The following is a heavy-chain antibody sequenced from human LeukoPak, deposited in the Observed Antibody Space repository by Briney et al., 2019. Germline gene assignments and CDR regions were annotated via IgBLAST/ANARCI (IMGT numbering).Heavy chain of an antibody. V-gene: IGHV3-21*01. Sequence: GGSLRLSCAASGFTFSSYSMNWVRQAPGKGLEWVSSISSSSSYIYYADSVKGRFTISRDNAKNSLYLQMNSLRAEDTAVYYCARVWGPMVRRPIDYWGQGTLVTVSS. J-gene: IGHJ4*02. CDR2: ISSSSSYI. D-gene: IGHD5-18*01. CDR3: ARVWGPMVRRPIDY. CDR1: GFTFSSYS.